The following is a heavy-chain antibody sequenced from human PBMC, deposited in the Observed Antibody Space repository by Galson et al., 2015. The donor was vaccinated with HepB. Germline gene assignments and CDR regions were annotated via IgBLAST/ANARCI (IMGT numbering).Heavy chain of an antibody. V-gene: IGHV3-11*01. J-gene: IGHJ5*02. CDR3: ARDYCSSTSCYGP. Sequence: SLRLSCAASGFTFTDYYMGWIRQAPGKGLEWISYISSFDNTIKYADSVKGRFTISRDNAKNSLYLQMNSLRAEDTAVYYCARDYCSSTSCYGPWGQGTLVTVSS. CDR2: ISSFDNTI. CDR1: GFTFTDYY. D-gene: IGHD2-2*01.